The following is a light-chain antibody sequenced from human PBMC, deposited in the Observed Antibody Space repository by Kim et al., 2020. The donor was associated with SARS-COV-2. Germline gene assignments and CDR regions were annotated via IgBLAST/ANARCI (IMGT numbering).Light chain of an antibody. J-gene: IGKJ1*01. CDR2: DVS. V-gene: IGKV1-5*01. CDR1: QSISSW. Sequence: ASVGDRVTITCRASQSISSWLAWYQQKPGKAPKLLIYDVSSLESGVPSRFSGSGSGTEFTLTISSLQPDDFATYYCQQYNSYSGTFGQGTKVDIK. CDR3: QQYNSYSGT.